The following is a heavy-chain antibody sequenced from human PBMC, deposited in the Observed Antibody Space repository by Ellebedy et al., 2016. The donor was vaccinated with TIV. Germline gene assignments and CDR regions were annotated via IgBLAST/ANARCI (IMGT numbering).Heavy chain of an antibody. D-gene: IGHD3-10*01. Sequence: ASVKVSCKASGGTFSSYAISWVRQAPGQGLEWMGGIIPIFGTANYAQKFQGRVTITRNTSISTAYMELSSLRSEDTAVYYCAARDGRAFGDFHMGVWGQGTTVTVSS. CDR3: AARDGRAFGDFHMGV. CDR2: IIPIFGTA. V-gene: IGHV1-69*05. CDR1: GGTFSSYA. J-gene: IGHJ6*02.